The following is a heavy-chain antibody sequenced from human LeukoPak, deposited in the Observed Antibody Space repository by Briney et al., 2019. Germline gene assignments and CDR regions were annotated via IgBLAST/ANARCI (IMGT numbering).Heavy chain of an antibody. D-gene: IGHD3-10*01. Sequence: PSETLSLTCTVSGGSVSSGSYYWSWIRQHPGKGLDWIGYIYYSVSTYSNPSLKSRLTMSVDISKNQFSLKLSSVTAADTAVYYCARGVKGLRGAFDIWGQGTMVTVSS. CDR1: GGSVSSGSYY. CDR3: ARGVKGLRGAFDI. J-gene: IGHJ3*02. V-gene: IGHV4-31*03. CDR2: IYYSVST.